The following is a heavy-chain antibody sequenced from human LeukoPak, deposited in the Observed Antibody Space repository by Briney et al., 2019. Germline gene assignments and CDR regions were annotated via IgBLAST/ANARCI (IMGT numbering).Heavy chain of an antibody. CDR2: ITSDGSVT. V-gene: IGHV3-74*01. CDR3: ARSGGDYGTTTPGFDY. J-gene: IGHJ4*02. CDR1: GFPFSMVW. D-gene: IGHD4-17*01. Sequence: GGSLRLSCAASGFPFSMVWMHWVRQAPGKGLVWVARITSDGSVTTYADSVKGRFTISRDNSKNTLYLQMNSLRAEDTAVYYCARSGGDYGTTTPGFDYWGQGTLVTVSS.